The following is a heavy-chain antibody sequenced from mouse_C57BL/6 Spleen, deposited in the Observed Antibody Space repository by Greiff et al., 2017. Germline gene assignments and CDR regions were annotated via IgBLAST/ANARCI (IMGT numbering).Heavy chain of an antibody. Sequence: QVHVKQPGAELVMPGASVKLSCKASGYTFTSYWMHWVKQRPGQGLEWIGEIDPSDSYTNYNQKFKGKSTLTVDKSSSTAYMQLSSLTSEDSAVYYCARGITTVDYWGQGTTRTVSS. CDR3: ARGITTVDY. J-gene: IGHJ2*01. D-gene: IGHD1-1*01. V-gene: IGHV1-69*01. CDR1: GYTFTSYW. CDR2: IDPSDSYT.